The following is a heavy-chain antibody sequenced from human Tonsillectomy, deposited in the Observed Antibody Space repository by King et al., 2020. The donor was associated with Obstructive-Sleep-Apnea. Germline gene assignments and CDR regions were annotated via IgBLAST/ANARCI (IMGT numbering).Heavy chain of an antibody. CDR3: ARPGVSFSLTWYYFDY. V-gene: IGHV5-51*01. CDR2: IHPGDSNI. J-gene: IGHJ4*02. D-gene: IGHD3-16*02. CDR1: GYTFTSYW. Sequence: VQLVESGVEVKKPGESLKISCKGSGYTFTSYWIGWVRQVPGKGLEWMGFIHPGDSNIRYSPSFQGQVPISADTSINTAYLQGSSPKASDTPRYYCARPGVSFSLTWYYFDYWGQGTLVTVSS.